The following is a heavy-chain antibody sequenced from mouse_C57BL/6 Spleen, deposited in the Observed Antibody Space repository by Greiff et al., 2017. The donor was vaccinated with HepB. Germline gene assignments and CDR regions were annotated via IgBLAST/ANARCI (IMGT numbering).Heavy chain of an antibody. J-gene: IGHJ4*01. CDR3: ARYAIVTRAMAY. CDR2: ISTLAYSI. CDR1: GFTFSDYG. D-gene: IGHD2-12*01. V-gene: IGHV5-15*01. Sequence: EVKLMESGGGLVQPGASLKLSCAASGFTFSDYGMAWVRQTPRKGLEWVAFISTLAYSIYYADTVTGRSTFSRENAKNTPYMEMSSLRSEDTAVYYCARYAIVTRAMAYWGQGTSVTVSS.